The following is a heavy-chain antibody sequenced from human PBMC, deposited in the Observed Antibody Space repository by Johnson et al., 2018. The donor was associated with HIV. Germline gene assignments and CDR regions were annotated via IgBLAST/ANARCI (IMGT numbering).Heavy chain of an antibody. D-gene: IGHD2-15*01. J-gene: IGHJ3*02. CDR3: ARGGYCSGGRCYSIHAFDI. V-gene: IGHV3-7*04. Sequence: FVDSVKGRFTIYRDNAKNSLYMQMSSLRAEDTAMYYCARGGYCSGGRCYSIHAFDIWGQGTMVTVSS.